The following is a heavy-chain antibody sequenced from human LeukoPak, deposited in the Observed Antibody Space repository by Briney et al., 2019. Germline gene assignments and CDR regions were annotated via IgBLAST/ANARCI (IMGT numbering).Heavy chain of an antibody. CDR1: GFTFSGYT. D-gene: IGHD3-16*01. Sequence: GGSLRLSCAASGFTFSGYTLNWVRQAPGKGLEWVSYISRTSDIVSYADSVRGRFTISRDNAKNSLYLQMSSLRAEDTAVYCCARDYGYAFDTWGQGTMVTVSS. CDR3: ARDYGYAFDT. J-gene: IGHJ3*02. CDR2: ISRTSDIV. V-gene: IGHV3-48*01.